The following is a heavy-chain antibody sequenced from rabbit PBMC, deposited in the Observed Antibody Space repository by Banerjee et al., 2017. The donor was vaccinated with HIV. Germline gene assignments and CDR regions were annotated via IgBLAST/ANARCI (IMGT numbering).Heavy chain of an antibody. V-gene: IGHV1S45*01. CDR2: IYTGSGDT. D-gene: IGHD1-1*01. J-gene: IGHJ4*01. CDR3: ARDLAVVSGWNFGL. Sequence: QQQLEESGGGLVKPGGTLTLTCKASGIDFSSIYYMCWVRQAPGKGLEWIGCIYTGSGDTVYASWAKGRFTISKTSSTTVTLQMTSLTAADTATYFCARDLAVVSGWNFGLWGPGTLVTDS. CDR1: GIDFSSIYY.